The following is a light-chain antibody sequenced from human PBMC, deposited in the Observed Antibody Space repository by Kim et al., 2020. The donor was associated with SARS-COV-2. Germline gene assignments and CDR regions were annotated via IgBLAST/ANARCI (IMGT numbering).Light chain of an antibody. CDR3: CSFANRRNLV. CDR1: SSDIGSNNY. V-gene: IGLV2-14*03. Sequence: QSALTQPASVSGSPGQSITISCTGSSSDIGSNNYVSWYQQHPGKAPKLMIYNVNERPSGVSDRFSGSKSGYTASLTISGLQAEDEAEYFCCSFANRRNLVFGGGTQLTVL. J-gene: IGLJ2*01. CDR2: NVN.